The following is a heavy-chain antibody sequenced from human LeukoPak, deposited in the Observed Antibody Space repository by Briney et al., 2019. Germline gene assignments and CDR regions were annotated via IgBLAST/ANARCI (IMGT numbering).Heavy chain of an antibody. CDR2: ISLGSSSI. CDR1: GFTFSHYG. V-gene: IGHV3-48*04. Sequence: PGGSLRLSCAASGFTFSHYGMHWVRQAPGKGLEWVSYISLGSSSIYYADSLKGRFTISRDNAKNSLYLQMNSLRAEDTAVYYCARGSVAAAGTGVDYWGQGTLVTVSS. J-gene: IGHJ4*02. D-gene: IGHD6-13*01. CDR3: ARGSVAAAGTGVDY.